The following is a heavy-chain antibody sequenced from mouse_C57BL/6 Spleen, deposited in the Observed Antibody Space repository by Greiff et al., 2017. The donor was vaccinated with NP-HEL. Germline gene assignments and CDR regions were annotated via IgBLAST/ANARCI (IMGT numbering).Heavy chain of an antibody. D-gene: IGHD2-3*01. Sequence: EVKLEESGAELVRPGSSVKMSCKTSGYTFTSYGINWVKQRPGQGLEWIGYIYIGNGYTEYNEKFKGKATLTSDTSSSTAYMQLSSLTSEDSAIYFCARFYDGYYDWYFDVWGTGTTVTVSS. V-gene: IGHV1-58*01. CDR2: IYIGNGYT. J-gene: IGHJ1*03. CDR1: GYTFTSYG. CDR3: ARFYDGYYDWYFDV.